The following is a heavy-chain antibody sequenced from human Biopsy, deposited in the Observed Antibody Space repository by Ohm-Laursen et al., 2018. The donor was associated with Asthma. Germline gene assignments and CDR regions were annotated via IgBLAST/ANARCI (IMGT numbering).Heavy chain of an antibody. J-gene: IGHJ5*02. D-gene: IGHD3-3*01. CDR1: GLSLRNARMG. CDR2: IFLNDEK. Sequence: TQTLPLTRTVSGLSLRNARMGVTWIRQPPGKALEWLENIFLNDEKSYTTSLKSRITISKDTAKSQVVLTMSNMDPVDTATYYCARVVNYDFRSGYWFDPWGQGTLVTVSS. V-gene: IGHV2-26*01. CDR3: ARVVNYDFRSGYWFDP.